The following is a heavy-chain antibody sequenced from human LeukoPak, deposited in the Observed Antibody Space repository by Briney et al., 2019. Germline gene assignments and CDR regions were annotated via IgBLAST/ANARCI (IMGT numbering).Heavy chain of an antibody. CDR2: ISSSGNTT. J-gene: IGHJ4*02. CDR1: GFAFSDNY. D-gene: IGHD6-19*01. V-gene: IGHV3-11*04. CDR3: ARILDSAWGELGY. Sequence: GGSLRLSCAASGFAFSDNYMSWIRQAPGKGMEWVSYISSSGNTTKNADSVKGRFTITRDNAKNSLYLQMNSLRAEDTAVYYCARILDSAWGELGYWGQGTLVTVSS.